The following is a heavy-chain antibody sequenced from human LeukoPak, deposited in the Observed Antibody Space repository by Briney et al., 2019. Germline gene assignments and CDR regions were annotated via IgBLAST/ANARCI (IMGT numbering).Heavy chain of an antibody. V-gene: IGHV1-2*02. D-gene: IGHD1-26*01. J-gene: IGHJ5*02. CDR3: ARVRRSGSYYSGWFDP. CDR1: GGTFSSYA. CDR2: INPNSGGT. Sequence: VASVKVSCKASGGTFSSYAISWVRQAPGQGLEWMGWINPNSGGTNYAQKFQGRVTMTRDTPISTAYMELSRLRSDDTAVYYCARVRRSGSYYSGWFDPWGQGTLVTVSS.